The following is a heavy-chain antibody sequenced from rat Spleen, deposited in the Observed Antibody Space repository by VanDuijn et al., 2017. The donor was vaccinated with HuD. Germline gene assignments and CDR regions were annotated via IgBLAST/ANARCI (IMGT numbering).Heavy chain of an antibody. J-gene: IGHJ2*01. Sequence: EVQLVESGGGLVQPGRSLKLSCAASGLTFSLYGMAWVRQAPTKGLEWVATISNDGTKTYYRDSVKGRFTISRDNAKSTLNLQMDSLRSEDTATYYCARQGYGPSFDYWGQGVLVTVSS. V-gene: IGHV5-29*01. CDR1: GLTFSLYG. CDR3: ARQGYGPSFDY. CDR2: ISNDGTKT. D-gene: IGHD1-11*01.